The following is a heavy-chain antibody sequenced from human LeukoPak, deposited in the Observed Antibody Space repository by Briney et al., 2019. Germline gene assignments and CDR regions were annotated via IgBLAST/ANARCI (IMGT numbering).Heavy chain of an antibody. CDR3: ARDSGYPLYYFDY. CDR2: IWYDGSNK. V-gene: IGHV3-33*01. CDR1: GFTFSSYG. D-gene: IGHD3-22*01. J-gene: IGHJ4*02. Sequence: GGSLRLSCAASGFTFSSYGMHWVRQAPAKGLEWVAVIWYDGSNKYYADSVKGRFTISRDNSKNTLYLQMNSLRAEDTAVYYCARDSGYPLYYFDYWGQGTLVTVSS.